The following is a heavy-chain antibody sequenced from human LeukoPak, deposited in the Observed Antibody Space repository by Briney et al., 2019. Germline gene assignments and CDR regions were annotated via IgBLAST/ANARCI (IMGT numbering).Heavy chain of an antibody. J-gene: IGHJ6*02. V-gene: IGHV1-8*01. CDR2: MNPNSGNT. Sequence: ASVTVSCKASGYTFTSYDINWVRQAPGQGLEWMGWMNPNSGNTGYAQKFQGRVTMTRNTSISTAYMELSSLRSEDTAVYYCARGLAKWLRLAYYYYGMDVWGQGTTVTVSS. CDR3: ARGLAKWLRLAYYYYGMDV. D-gene: IGHD5-12*01. CDR1: GYTFTSYD.